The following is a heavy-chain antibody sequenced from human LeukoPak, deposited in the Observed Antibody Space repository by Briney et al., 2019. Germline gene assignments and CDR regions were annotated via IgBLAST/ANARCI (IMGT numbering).Heavy chain of an antibody. CDR1: GYTFTSYG. J-gene: IGHJ5*02. V-gene: IGHV1-18*01. Sequence: GASVKVSCKASGYTFTSYGISWVRQAPGQGLEWMGWISAYNGNTNYAQKLQGRVTMTTDTSTSTAYMELRSLRSEDTAVYYCATVHAPYYYGSGSRPYNWFDPWGQGTLVTVSS. CDR2: ISAYNGNT. CDR3: ATVHAPYYYGSGSRPYNWFDP. D-gene: IGHD3-10*01.